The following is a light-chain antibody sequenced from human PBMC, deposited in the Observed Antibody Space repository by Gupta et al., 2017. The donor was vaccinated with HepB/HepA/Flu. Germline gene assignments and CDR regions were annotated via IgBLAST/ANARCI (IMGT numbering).Light chain of an antibody. CDR3: CSYAGSSTVVV. Sequence: QSALTQPASVSGSPGPSITISCTVTSSDVGSYNLVSWYQQHPGKAPKLMIYEVSKRPSGVSNRFSGSKSGNTASLTISGLQAEDEADYYCCSYAGSSTVVVFGGGTKLTVL. CDR1: SSDVGSYNL. CDR2: EVS. V-gene: IGLV2-23*02. J-gene: IGLJ2*01.